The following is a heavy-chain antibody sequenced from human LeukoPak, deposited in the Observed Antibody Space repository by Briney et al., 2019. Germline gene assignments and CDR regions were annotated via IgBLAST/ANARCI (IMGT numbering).Heavy chain of an antibody. CDR3: ARLDCSSTSCYFSGDAFDI. D-gene: IGHD2-2*01. CDR1: GGSISSYY. Sequence: PSETLSLTCTVSGGSISSYYWSWIRQPPGKGLEWIGYIYYSGSTNYNPSLKSRVTISVDTSKNQSSLKLSSVTAADTAVYYCARLDCSSTSCYFSGDAFDIWGQGTMVTVSS. J-gene: IGHJ3*02. V-gene: IGHV4-59*01. CDR2: IYYSGST.